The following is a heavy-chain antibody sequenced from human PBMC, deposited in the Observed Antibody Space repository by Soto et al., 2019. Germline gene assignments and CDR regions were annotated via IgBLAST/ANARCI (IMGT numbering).Heavy chain of an antibody. V-gene: IGHV3-30*18. D-gene: IGHD3-10*01. Sequence: QVQLVESGGGVVQPGRSLRLSCAASGFTVSNYGMHWVRQAPGKGLAWVAVISYDGSNKYYADSVKGRFTISRDNSKNTRYLQMNSLRNEYTAVYYCAKDGGFWELSLYYFDYWGQGPLVTVSS. J-gene: IGHJ4*02. CDR3: AKDGGFWELSLYYFDY. CDR1: GFTVSNYG. CDR2: ISYDGSNK.